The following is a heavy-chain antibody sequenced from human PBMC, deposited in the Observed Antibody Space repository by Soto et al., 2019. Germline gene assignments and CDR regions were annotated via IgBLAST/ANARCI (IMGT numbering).Heavy chain of an antibody. D-gene: IGHD2-2*01. CDR3: AKKILGYAAHSDAMDV. CDR2: ISYDGDNK. CDR1: GFTFRDYG. Sequence: GGSLRLSCSPSGFTFRDYGLVWVRQAPGKGLEWVALISYDGDNKYYSDSARGRFTVSRDNFKNTMFLQMDSLRPEDTAVYYCAKKILGYAAHSDAMDVLGQGATVTVS. J-gene: IGHJ6*02. V-gene: IGHV3-30*18.